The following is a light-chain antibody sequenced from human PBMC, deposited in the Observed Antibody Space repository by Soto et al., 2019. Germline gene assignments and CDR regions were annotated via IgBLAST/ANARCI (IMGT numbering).Light chain of an antibody. CDR1: QSISSY. CDR2: AAS. J-gene: IGKJ3*01. Sequence: DLKMTQSPSSLSASVGDRVTITCRASQSISSYLNWYQQKPGKAPKLLIYAASSLQSGVPSRFSGSGSGTDFTLTISSLQPEDFATYYGQQSYSTPRTFGHGTKVDIK. V-gene: IGKV1-39*01. CDR3: QQSYSTPRT.